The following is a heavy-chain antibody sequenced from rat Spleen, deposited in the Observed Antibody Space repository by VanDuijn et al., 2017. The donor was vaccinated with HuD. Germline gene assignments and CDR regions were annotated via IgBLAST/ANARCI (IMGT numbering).Heavy chain of an antibody. J-gene: IGHJ3*01. CDR3: ARSYGGYTQHWFAY. CDR1: YG. V-gene: IGHV2S8*01. Sequence: YGVIWVRQPPGKGLEWIAAISSGGSTYYNSALKSRLSISRDTSKSQVFLKMNSLQSEDTAIYFCARSYGGYTQHWFAYWGQGTLITVSS. D-gene: IGHD1-11*01. CDR2: ISSGGST.